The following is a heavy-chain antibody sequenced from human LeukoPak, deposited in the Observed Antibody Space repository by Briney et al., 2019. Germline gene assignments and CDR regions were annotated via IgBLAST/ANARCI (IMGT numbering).Heavy chain of an antibody. CDR2: INWNGGGT. D-gene: IGHD1-26*01. V-gene: IGHV3-20*04. J-gene: IGHJ4*02. Sequence: GGSLRLSCTASGFTFSNYAMTWVRQAPGTGLEWVSGINWNGGGTDYVDSVKGRFTISRDNTKNSLYLQMNSLRAEDTALYYCARDLRTGSYGNYFDHWGQGALVTVSS. CDR1: GFTFSNYA. CDR3: ARDLRTGSYGNYFDH.